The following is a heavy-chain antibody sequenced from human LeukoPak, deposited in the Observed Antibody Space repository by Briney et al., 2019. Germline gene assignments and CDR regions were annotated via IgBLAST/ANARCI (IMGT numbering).Heavy chain of an antibody. V-gene: IGHV3-23*01. D-gene: IGHD6-19*01. CDR3: AKEGMAVAGPFYY. CDR1: GFTFSSYA. J-gene: IGHJ4*02. CDR2: ISGSGDST. Sequence: PGGSLRLSCAASGFTFSSYAMSWVRQAPGKGLEWVSTISGSGDSTYYADSVKGRFTISRENSKNTLYLQMNSLRAEDTAVYYCAKEGMAVAGPFYYWGQGTLVTVSS.